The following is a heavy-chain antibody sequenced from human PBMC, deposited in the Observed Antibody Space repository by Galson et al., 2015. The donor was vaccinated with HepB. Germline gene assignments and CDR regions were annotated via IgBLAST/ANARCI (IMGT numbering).Heavy chain of an antibody. D-gene: IGHD5-18*01. CDR2: SHYSGTN. Sequence: SETLSLTCTVSGGSINTYYWSWIRQPPGKGLEWIVYSHYSGTNTYNPSMKSRVSISVDTSKNQFSLRLRSATATDTAVYYCARSGSRYGADAFDVWGQGRIVTVSS. J-gene: IGHJ3*01. V-gene: IGHV4-59*08. CDR3: ARSGSRYGADAFDV. CDR1: GGSINTYY.